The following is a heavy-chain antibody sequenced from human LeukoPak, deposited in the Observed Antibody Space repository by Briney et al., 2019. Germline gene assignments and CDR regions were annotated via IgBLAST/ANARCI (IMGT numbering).Heavy chain of an antibody. CDR2: VYHSAST. V-gene: IGHV4-39*01. CDR3: ARHDRVYYFDA. J-gene: IGHJ4*02. CDR1: GDSISGGSHY. Sequence: SETLSLTCTVSGDSISGGSHYWAWIRQPPGKGLEWIGSVYHSASTYDNPSLKSRVTISVDTSKNRFSLKLTSVTAADTAVYYCARHDRVYYFDAWGQGTLVAVSS.